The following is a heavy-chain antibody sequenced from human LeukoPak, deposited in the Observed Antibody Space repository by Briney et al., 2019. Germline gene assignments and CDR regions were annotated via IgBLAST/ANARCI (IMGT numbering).Heavy chain of an antibody. J-gene: IGHJ4*02. CDR3: AVSRADSSGYYSDY. Sequence: SVKVSCKASGGTFSSYAISWVRQAPGQGLEWMGRTIPIFGTANYAQKFQGRVTITTDESTSTAYMELSSLRSEDTAVYYCAVSRADSSGYYSDYWGQGTLVTVSS. CDR1: GGTFSSYA. CDR2: TIPIFGTA. V-gene: IGHV1-69*05. D-gene: IGHD3-22*01.